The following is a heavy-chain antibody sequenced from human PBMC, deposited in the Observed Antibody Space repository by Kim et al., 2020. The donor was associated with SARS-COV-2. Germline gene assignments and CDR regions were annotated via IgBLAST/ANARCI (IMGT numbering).Heavy chain of an antibody. J-gene: IGHJ5*02. CDR2: IDYTTNS. D-gene: IGHD6-19*01. V-gene: IGHV4-59*12. CDR1: GGSFTSFS. Sequence: SETLSLTCTVSGGSFTSFSWSWIRQPPGKGLEWIGYIDYTTNSKFNSSLKSRVTMSIDTSKSQFSLKLTSVTAADTAVYYCATVTGYGSRRWFDPWGQGTLVTVS. CDR3: ATVTGYGSRRWFDP.